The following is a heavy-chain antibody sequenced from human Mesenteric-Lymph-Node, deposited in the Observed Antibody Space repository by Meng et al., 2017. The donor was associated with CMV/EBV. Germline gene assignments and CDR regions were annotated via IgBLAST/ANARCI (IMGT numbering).Heavy chain of an antibody. CDR2: ISDSGAAV. CDR1: GFTFTDYY. J-gene: IGHJ4*02. V-gene: IGHV3-11*04. Sequence: GGSLRLSCTVSGFTFTDYYMSWIRQAPGKGLEWISYISDSGAAVHYVDSVRGRFTISRDNAMNSLYLQMNSLRAEDTAVYYCARDVHKYSSGGSFDYWGQGTLVTVSS. D-gene: IGHD4-11*01. CDR3: ARDVHKYSSGGSFDY.